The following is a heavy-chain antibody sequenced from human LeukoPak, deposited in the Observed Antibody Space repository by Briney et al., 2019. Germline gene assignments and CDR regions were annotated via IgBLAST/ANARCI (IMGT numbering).Heavy chain of an antibody. CDR2: IFYSGST. Sequence: SETLSLTCTVSGGSLRSYYWSWIRQPPGKGLEWIGYIFYSGSTNYSPSLKSRVTISMDKSNNQFSLDLSPLTAADAAVYYCARGPSGDYGGYFDSWGQGTLVTVSS. V-gene: IGHV4-59*01. CDR3: ARGPSGDYGGYFDS. J-gene: IGHJ4*02. D-gene: IGHD4-17*01. CDR1: GGSLRSYY.